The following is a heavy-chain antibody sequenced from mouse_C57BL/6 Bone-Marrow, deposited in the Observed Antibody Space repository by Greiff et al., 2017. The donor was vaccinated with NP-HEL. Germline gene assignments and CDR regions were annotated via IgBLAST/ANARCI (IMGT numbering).Heavy chain of an antibody. J-gene: IGHJ4*01. CDR1: GYTFTSYW. CDR2: IDPNSGGT. D-gene: IGHD2-5*01. V-gene: IGHV1-72*01. Sequence: QVQLQQPGAELVKPGASVKLSCKASGYTFTSYWMHWVKQRPGRGLEWIGRIDPNSGGTKYNEKFKSKATLTVDKPSSTAYMQLSSLTSEDSAVYYCARSYYSNYRGGNYAMDYWGQGTSVTVSS. CDR3: ARSYYSNYRGGNYAMDY.